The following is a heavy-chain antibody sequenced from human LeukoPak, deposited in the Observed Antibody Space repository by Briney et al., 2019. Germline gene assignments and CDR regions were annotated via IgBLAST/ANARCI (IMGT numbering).Heavy chain of an antibody. V-gene: IGHV4-59*01. J-gene: IGHJ6*02. CDR3: ARVFGDCGSGSYWIYYYYGMDV. D-gene: IGHD3-10*01. Sequence: SETLSLTCTVSGGSISSYYWSWIRQPPGKGLEWIGYIYYSGSTNYNPSLKSRVTISVDTSKNQFSLKLSSVTAADTAVYYCARVFGDCGSGSYWIYYYYGMDVWGQGTTVTVSS. CDR1: GGSISSYY. CDR2: IYYSGST.